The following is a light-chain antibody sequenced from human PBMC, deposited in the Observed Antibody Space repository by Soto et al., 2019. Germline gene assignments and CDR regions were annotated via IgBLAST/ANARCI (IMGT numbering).Light chain of an antibody. CDR3: QRYDISPFP. CDR2: GAS. CDR1: QSVSSTY. V-gene: IGKV3-20*01. Sequence: EIVLTQSPGTLSLSPGERATLSCRASQSVSSTYLAWYQQKPGQAPRLLTYGASIRATGIPDRFSGSGSGTDFTLTISRLEPEDFAVYYCQRYDISPFPFGQGTKLEIK. J-gene: IGKJ2*01.